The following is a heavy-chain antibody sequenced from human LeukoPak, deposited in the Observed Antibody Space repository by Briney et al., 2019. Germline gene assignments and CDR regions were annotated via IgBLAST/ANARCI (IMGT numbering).Heavy chain of an antibody. CDR1: GGSLSNYY. CDR3: TRTSASTAIDY. D-gene: IGHD4-17*01. CDR2: IYYSGSP. J-gene: IGHJ4*02. Sequence: SETLSLTCTVSGGSLSNYYWSWIRQSPGKRLEWIGYIYYSGSPNYNPSLKSRVTMSLDTSRNQFSLKLSSVTAADTAVYYCTRTSASTAIDYWGPGTLVTVSS. V-gene: IGHV4-59*01.